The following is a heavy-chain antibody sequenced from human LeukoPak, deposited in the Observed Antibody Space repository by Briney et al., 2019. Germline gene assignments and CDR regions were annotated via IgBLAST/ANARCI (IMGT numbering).Heavy chain of an antibody. V-gene: IGHV1-69*01. CDR1: GGTFSSYA. J-gene: IGHJ4*02. CDR2: IIPIFGTA. Sequence: GASVKVSCKASGGTFSSYAISWVRQAPGQGLEWMGGIIPIFGTANYAQKFQGRVTITADESTSTAYMELSSLRSEDTAVYYCARVLKLSDWFYFDYWGQGTLATVSS. D-gene: IGHD3-9*01. CDR3: ARVLKLSDWFYFDY.